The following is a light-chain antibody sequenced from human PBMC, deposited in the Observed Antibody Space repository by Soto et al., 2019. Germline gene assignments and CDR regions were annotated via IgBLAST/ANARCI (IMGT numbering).Light chain of an antibody. Sequence: DIVLTQSPATLSLSPGERATLSCRASQSVSSNLAWYQQKPGQTPRLLIYDASNRDTDIPARFSGSGSGTDFTLTISTLEPEDFAVYYCQQRSAWHPVTFGQGTRLEIK. V-gene: IGKV3-11*01. CDR1: QSVSSN. J-gene: IGKJ5*01. CDR2: DAS. CDR3: QQRSAWHPVT.